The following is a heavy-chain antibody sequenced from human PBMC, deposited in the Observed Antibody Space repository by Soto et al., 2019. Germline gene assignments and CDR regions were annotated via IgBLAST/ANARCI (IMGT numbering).Heavy chain of an antibody. V-gene: IGHV4-31*03. CDR2: VYYSGST. CDR1: GGSTSSGGYY. J-gene: IGHJ5*02. Sequence: QVQLQESGPRLVKPSQTLSLTCTVSGGSTSSGGYYWSWIRQYPGKGLEWIGFVYYSGSTYYNPSLKSRVIISVDTYKKQFSLKLSSVTAADTAVYYCARDAALKWFDPWGQGTLVTVSS. D-gene: IGHD2-15*01. CDR3: ARDAALKWFDP.